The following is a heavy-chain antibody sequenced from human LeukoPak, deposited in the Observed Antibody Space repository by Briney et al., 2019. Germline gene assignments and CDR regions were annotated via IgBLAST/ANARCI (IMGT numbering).Heavy chain of an antibody. CDR2: IYYSGST. Sequence: TSSETLSLTCTVSGGSISSYYWSWIRQPPGKGLEWIGYIYYSGSTNYNPSLKSRVTISVDTSKNQFSLKLSSVTAADTAVYCCARVGTRNWFDPWGQGTLVTVSS. V-gene: IGHV4-59*01. CDR1: GGSISSYY. CDR3: ARVGTRNWFDP. J-gene: IGHJ5*02.